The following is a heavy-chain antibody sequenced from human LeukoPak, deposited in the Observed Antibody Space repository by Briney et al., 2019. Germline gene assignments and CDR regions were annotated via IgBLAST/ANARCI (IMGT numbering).Heavy chain of an antibody. D-gene: IGHD3-9*01. CDR3: VSRYDLLTAYSY. CDR2: SYYSGTT. CDR1: GVSVSSGSFY. J-gene: IGHJ4*02. Sequence: ASETLSLTCTVSGVSVSSGSFYWGWVRQPPGKGLEWIGSSYYSGTTYYNPSLESRLSISVDTSKNQFSLNLRSVTAADTAVYYCVSRYDLLTAYSYWGQGSLVTVSS. V-gene: IGHV4-39*01.